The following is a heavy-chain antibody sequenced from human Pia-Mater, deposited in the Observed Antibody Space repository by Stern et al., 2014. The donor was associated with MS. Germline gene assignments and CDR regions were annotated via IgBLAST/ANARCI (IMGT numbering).Heavy chain of an antibody. CDR3: AKHRAERPFDY. V-gene: IGHV3-30*18. CDR1: GFTYTDYW. Sequence: HVQLVESGGGLVQPGGSLRLSCAASGFTYTDYWMRWVRQAPGKGPAWVAGISNDGNHKYYAGSVKDRFTISRDNAKNTLYLQMNSLRVEDTAVYYWAKHRAERPFDYWGQGTLVTVSS. D-gene: IGHD1-1*01. CDR2: ISNDGNHK. J-gene: IGHJ4*02.